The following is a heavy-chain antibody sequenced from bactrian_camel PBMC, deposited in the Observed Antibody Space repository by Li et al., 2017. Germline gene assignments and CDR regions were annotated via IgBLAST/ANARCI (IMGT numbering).Heavy chain of an antibody. J-gene: IGHJ4*01. CDR2: IAAAGDHA. CDR3: ANRDWYAYEYNY. D-gene: IGHD6*01. Sequence: VQLVESGGGMVQPGGSLRLSCAASGFTFGPYDMSWVRQAPGKGLEWVSTIAAAGDHAYYVDSVKGRFTFSRDSAKNTVYLQLNSLQTEDMAMYYCANRDWYAYEYNYWGQGTQVTVS. CDR1: GFTFGPYD. V-gene: IGHV3S40*01.